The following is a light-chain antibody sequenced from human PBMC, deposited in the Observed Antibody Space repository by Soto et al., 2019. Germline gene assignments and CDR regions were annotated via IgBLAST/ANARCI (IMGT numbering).Light chain of an antibody. CDR2: DVS. Sequence: AIQLTQSPSSLSASVGDRVTITCRASQDIRGALACYQQQPGKHPKILIYDVSTLESGVPSRFSGRGSGTDFTLTISRLQPVDLAAYYCQQFNSYPITFGQGTRLEIK. J-gene: IGKJ5*01. CDR1: QDIRGA. CDR3: QQFNSYPIT. V-gene: IGKV1-13*02.